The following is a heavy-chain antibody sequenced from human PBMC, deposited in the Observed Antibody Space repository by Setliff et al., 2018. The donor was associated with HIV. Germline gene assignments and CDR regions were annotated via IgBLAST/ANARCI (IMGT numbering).Heavy chain of an antibody. CDR2: IYYSGTT. Sequence: SETLSLTCSVSGVSITNNYWTWIRQPPGKGLEWIGFIYYSGTTNYNPSLKSRVTMSLDTSKNQFSLEVNSLSSADTAVYYCARVVIQFGDYHFDDWGQGALVTVSS. CDR3: ARVVIQFGDYHFDD. CDR1: GVSITNNY. V-gene: IGHV4-59*01. J-gene: IGHJ4*02. D-gene: IGHD3-10*01.